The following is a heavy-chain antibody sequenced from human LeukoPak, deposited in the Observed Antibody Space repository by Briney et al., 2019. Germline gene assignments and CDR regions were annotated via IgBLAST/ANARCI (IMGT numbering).Heavy chain of an antibody. J-gene: IGHJ5*02. Sequence: PGGSLRLSCTASGFTFSSYAMSWVRHAPGKGLERVSAISGSGGSTNYSNSVNSRFTISRDNSKNTLYLQMNSLRAEDTAVYYCAKGQVRGGFDPWGQGTLVTVSS. CDR1: GFTFSSYA. D-gene: IGHD3-16*01. CDR3: AKGQVRGGFDP. V-gene: IGHV3-23*01. CDR2: ISGSGGST.